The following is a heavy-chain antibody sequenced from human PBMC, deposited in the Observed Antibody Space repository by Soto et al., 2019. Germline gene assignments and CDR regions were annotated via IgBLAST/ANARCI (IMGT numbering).Heavy chain of an antibody. D-gene: IGHD2-8*01. CDR1: GYTFTSYG. V-gene: IGHV1-18*01. CDR3: ASMTFPNPSYYYGMDV. CDR2: ISAYNGNT. J-gene: IGHJ6*02. Sequence: ASVKVSCKASGYTFTSYGISWVRQAPGQGLEWMGWISAYNGNTNYAQKLQGRVTMTTDTSTSTAYMELRSLRSDDTAVYYCASMTFPNPSYYYGMDVCGQGTTVTVSS.